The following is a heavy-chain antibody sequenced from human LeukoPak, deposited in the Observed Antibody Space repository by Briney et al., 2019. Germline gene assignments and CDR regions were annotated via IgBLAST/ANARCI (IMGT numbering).Heavy chain of an antibody. CDR1: GYTFTGYY. V-gene: IGHV1-2*02. D-gene: IGHD3-16*01. CDR3: TRGEVVLSLHI. Sequence: ASVKVSCKASGYTFTGYYIHWVRQAPGQGLEWMGWINPNSGGTNYEQKFRGRVTMTTDTSISTDYMQMSMLRSDDTAVYYCTRGEVVLSLHIWGQGTMVTVSS. CDR2: INPNSGGT. J-gene: IGHJ3*02.